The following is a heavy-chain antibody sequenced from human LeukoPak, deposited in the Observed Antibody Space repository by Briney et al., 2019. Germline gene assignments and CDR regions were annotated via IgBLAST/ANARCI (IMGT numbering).Heavy chain of an antibody. CDR3: ASRKDIVVVPAAKEDYFDY. CDR1: GYTFTGYY. D-gene: IGHD2-2*01. CDR2: INPNSGGT. J-gene: IGHJ4*02. V-gene: IGHV1-2*02. Sequence: ASVKVSCKASGYTFTGYYMHWVRQAPGQGLEWMGWINPNSGGTNYAQKFQGRVTMTRDTSISTAYMELSRLGSDDTAVYYCASRKDIVVVPAAKEDYFDYWGQGTLVTVSS.